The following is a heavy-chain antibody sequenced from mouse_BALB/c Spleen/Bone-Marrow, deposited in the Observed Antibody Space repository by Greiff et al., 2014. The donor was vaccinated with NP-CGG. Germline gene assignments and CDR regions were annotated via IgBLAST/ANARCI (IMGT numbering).Heavy chain of an antibody. D-gene: IGHD1-2*01. CDR1: GFSLTSYG. Sequence: VQVVESGPGLVAPSQSLSISCTVSGFSLTSYGVHWVRQPPGKGLEWLGVIWADGSTNYNSALMSRLSISKDNYKSQVFLKMNSLQTDDTAMYYCARIATATGAMDYWGQGTSVTVSS. J-gene: IGHJ4*01. V-gene: IGHV2-9*02. CDR2: IWADGST. CDR3: ARIATATGAMDY.